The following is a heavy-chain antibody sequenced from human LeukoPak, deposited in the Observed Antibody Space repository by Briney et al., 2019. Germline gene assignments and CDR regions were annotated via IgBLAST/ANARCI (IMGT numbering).Heavy chain of an antibody. D-gene: IGHD6-13*01. CDR1: GYTFTGYY. J-gene: IGHJ5*02. Sequence: ASVKVSCKASGYTFTGYYMHWVRQAPGQGLEWMGWINHNSGGTNYAQKFQGWVTMTRDTSISTAYMELSRLRSDDTAVYYCARARRIAAAGTGGAWFDPWGQGTLVTVSS. CDR3: ARARRIAAAGTGGAWFDP. CDR2: INHNSGGT. V-gene: IGHV1-2*04.